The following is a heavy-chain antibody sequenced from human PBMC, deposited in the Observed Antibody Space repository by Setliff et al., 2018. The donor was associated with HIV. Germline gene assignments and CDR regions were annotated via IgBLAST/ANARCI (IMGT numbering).Heavy chain of an antibody. V-gene: IGHV4-59*01. Sequence: LSLTCTVSSGSIDRFSWSWIRQPPGKGLEWIGNVYFSGDATYNPSLKSRATISISTSRNQFSLKLKSVTAADTAIYYCARDIAAAYFDYWGPGTLVTVSS. CDR2: VYFSGDA. CDR1: SGSIDRFS. CDR3: ARDIAAAYFDY. D-gene: IGHD6-13*01. J-gene: IGHJ4*02.